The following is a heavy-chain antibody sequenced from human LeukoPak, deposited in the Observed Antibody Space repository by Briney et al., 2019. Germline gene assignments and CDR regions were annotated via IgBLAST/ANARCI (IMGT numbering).Heavy chain of an antibody. V-gene: IGHV1-18*01. CDR2: ISAYNGNT. CDR1: GYTFTSYG. CDR3: ARGNQKYYDSSGYIDY. J-gene: IGHJ4*02. Sequence: ASAKVSCKASGYTFTSYGIIWVRQAPGQGLEWMGWISAYNGNTNYAQKLQGRVTMTTDTSTSTAYMELRSLRSDDTAVYYCARGNQKYYDSSGYIDYWGQGTLVTVSS. D-gene: IGHD3-22*01.